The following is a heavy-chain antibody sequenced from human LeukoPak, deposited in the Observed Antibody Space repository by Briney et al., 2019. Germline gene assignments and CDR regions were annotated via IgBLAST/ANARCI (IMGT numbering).Heavy chain of an antibody. D-gene: IGHD3-10*01. J-gene: IGHJ4*02. V-gene: IGHV1-18*01. CDR3: ARDSRDSLGSEFAF. CDR2: VSADTGST. CDR1: GYTFTNYG. Sequence: ASVKVSCKASGYTFTNYGISWVRQAPGRGLEWMGWVSADTGSTKFARKFQGRVILSTDTSTSTAYMELRSLTSDDTAFFYCARDSRDSLGSEFAFWGQGTLVTVSS.